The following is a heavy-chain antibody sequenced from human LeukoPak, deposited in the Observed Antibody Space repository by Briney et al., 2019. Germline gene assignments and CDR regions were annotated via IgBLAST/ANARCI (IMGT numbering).Heavy chain of an antibody. Sequence: PGGSLRLSCAASGFTFSNSWMSWVRQAPGEGLEWVANIKQDESAKYYVDSVKGRFTISRDNAKNSLYLQMTSLRAEDTAVYYCARHGSGSYYPIWGQGTLVTVSS. CDR2: IKQDESAK. CDR1: GFTFSNSW. V-gene: IGHV3-7*04. CDR3: ARHGSGSYYPI. J-gene: IGHJ3*02. D-gene: IGHD3-10*01.